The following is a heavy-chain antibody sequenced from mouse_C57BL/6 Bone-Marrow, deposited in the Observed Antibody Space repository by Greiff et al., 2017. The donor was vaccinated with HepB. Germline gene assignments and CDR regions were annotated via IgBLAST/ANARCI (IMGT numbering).Heavy chain of an antibody. CDR3: ARIYYDYDEAWFAY. J-gene: IGHJ3*01. D-gene: IGHD2-4*01. V-gene: IGHV2-2*01. Sequence: QVQLQQSGPGLVQPSQSLSITCTVSGFSLTSYGVHWVRQSPGKGLEWLGAIWSGGSTDYNAAFISRLSISKDNSKSQVFFKMNSLQADDTAIYYCARIYYDYDEAWFAYWGQGTLVTVSA. CDR2: IWSGGST. CDR1: GFSLTSYG.